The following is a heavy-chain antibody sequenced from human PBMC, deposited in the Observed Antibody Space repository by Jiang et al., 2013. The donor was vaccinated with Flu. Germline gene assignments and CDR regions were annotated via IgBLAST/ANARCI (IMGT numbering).Heavy chain of an antibody. V-gene: IGHV4-59*01. D-gene: IGHD4-11*01. CDR3: AKNRRGTTVTTNAFDI. CDR2: MYYSGST. Sequence: GPGLVKPSETLSLTCTVSGGSISSYYWSWIRQPPGKGLEWIGYMYYSGSTNXNPSLKSRVAISVDTSKNQFSLKLSSVTAADTAVYYCAKNRRGTTVTTNAFDIWGQGTMVTVSS. CDR1: GGSISSYY. J-gene: IGHJ3*02.